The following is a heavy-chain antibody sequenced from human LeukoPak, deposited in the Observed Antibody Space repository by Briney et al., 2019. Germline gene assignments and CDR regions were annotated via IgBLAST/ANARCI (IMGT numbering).Heavy chain of an antibody. CDR3: AKNLRHLAY. Sequence: PGGSLRLSCAASGFTVSSNYMSWVRQAPGKGLEWVSIIYSDGSTYYADSVKGRFTISRDNAKNSLFLQMNSLRAEDTAVYYCAKNLRHLAYRGQGTLVTVSS. D-gene: IGHD1-7*01. CDR1: GFTVSSNY. CDR2: IYSDGST. J-gene: IGHJ4*02. V-gene: IGHV3-66*01.